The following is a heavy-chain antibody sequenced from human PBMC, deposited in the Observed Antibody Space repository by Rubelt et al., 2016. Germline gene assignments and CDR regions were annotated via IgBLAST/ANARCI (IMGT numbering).Heavy chain of an antibody. CDR3: ANYGDPYYFDY. CDR2: IYHSGSS. D-gene: IGHD4-17*01. J-gene: IGHJ4*02. Sequence: QVQLQESGPGLVKPSETLSLTCTVSGYSISSGYYWGWIRQPPGKGLEWIGSIYHSGSSYYNPSLKSRVTISVETSKNQVSLKLSSVTAADTAVYYCANYGDPYYFDYWGQGTLVTVSS. V-gene: IGHV4-38-2*02. CDR1: GYSISSGYY.